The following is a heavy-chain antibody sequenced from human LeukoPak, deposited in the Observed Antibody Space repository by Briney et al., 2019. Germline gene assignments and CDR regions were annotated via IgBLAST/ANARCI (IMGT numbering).Heavy chain of an antibody. CDR2: ISGSGGST. D-gene: IGHD3-22*01. CDR3: AKDSAYYYDSSGYYYD. CDR1: GFTFSTYA. V-gene: IGHV3-23*01. J-gene: IGHJ4*02. Sequence: GGSLRLSCAASGFTFSTYAMSWVRQAPGKGLEWVSAISGSGGSTYYADSVKGRFTISRDNSKNTLYLQMNSLRAEDTAMYYCAKDSAYYYDSSGYYYDWGQGTLVTVSS.